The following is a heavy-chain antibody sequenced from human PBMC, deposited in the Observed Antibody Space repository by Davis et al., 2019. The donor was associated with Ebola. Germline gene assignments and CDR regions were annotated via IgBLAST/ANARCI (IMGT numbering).Heavy chain of an antibody. CDR2: IKRDGSET. D-gene: IGHD1-1*01. J-gene: IGHJ4*02. CDR3: AIDSRSTTSGAY. Sequence: PGGSLRLSCEVSRFTSSDNWIHWVRQGPGKGLVWVSRIKRDGSETIYADPVKGRFTISRDNAKNTVYLQMNSLRAEDTAVFYCAIDSRSTTSGAYWGQGTLVTVSS. V-gene: IGHV3-74*01. CDR1: RFTSSDNW.